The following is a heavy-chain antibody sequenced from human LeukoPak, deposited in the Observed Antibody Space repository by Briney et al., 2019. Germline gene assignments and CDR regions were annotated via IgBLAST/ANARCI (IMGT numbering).Heavy chain of an antibody. CDR1: EFSFSSYW. J-gene: IGHJ4*02. CDR3: AKDERGGWYDY. V-gene: IGHV3-7*03. Sequence: GGSLRLSCEGSEFSFSSYWMSWVRQAPGKGLEWVAKTKQDGSEKYYVDSVKGRFTISRDNSKNSLYLQMNSLRTEDTALYYCAKDERGGWYDYWGQGTLVTVSS. CDR2: TKQDGSEK. D-gene: IGHD6-19*01.